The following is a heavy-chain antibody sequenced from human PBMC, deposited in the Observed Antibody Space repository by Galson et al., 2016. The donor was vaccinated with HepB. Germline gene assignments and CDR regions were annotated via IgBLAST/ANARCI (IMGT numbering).Heavy chain of an antibody. J-gene: IGHJ5*02. CDR2: IWHDGSEE. Sequence: SLRLSCAVSANYAMHWVRQAPGKGLEWLAVIWHDGSEEYYGDSAKGRFTISRDNSRNTVYLQMNSLRAEDTAVYYCASTLLCADQRCHSYLDPWGQGTLVTVSS. CDR1: ANYA. V-gene: IGHV3-33*03. D-gene: IGHD4-11*01. CDR3: ASTLLCADQRCHSYLDP.